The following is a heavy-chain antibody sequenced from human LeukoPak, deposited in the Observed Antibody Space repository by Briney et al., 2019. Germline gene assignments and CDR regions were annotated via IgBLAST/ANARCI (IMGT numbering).Heavy chain of an antibody. J-gene: IGHJ6*03. D-gene: IGHD3-22*01. CDR1: GDFMNNYY. CDR3: ARQGYYDTSGHYYMDV. Sequence: AETLSLTCTVSGDFMNNYYGRWLRQPPGKGREWMGFIYYSGTTKYNPSLKSRVTIPLHTSKSQFSLKLSSVTAADTAIYYCARQGYYDTSGHYYMDVWNKGTTVTVS. V-gene: IGHV4-59*08. CDR2: IYYSGTT.